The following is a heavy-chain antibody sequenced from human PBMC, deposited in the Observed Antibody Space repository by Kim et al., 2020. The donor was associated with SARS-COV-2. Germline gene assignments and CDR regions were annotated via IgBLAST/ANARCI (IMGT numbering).Heavy chain of an antibody. CDR3: ARGYCSSTSCLYWYFDL. J-gene: IGHJ2*01. D-gene: IGHD2-2*01. Sequence: GGSLRLSCAASGFTFSSYGMHWVRQAPGKGLEWVAVIWYDGSNKYYADSVKGRFTISRDNSKNTLYLQMNSLRAEDTAVYYCARGYCSSTSCLYWYFDLWGRCTLVTVSS. CDR1: GFTFSSYG. V-gene: IGHV3-33*01. CDR2: IWYDGSNK.